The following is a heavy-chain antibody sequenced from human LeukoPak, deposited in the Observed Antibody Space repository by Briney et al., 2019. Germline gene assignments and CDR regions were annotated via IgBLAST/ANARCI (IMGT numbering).Heavy chain of an antibody. CDR3: ARALAARDLFGENDY. J-gene: IGHJ4*02. CDR2: ISAYNGNT. V-gene: IGHV1-18*01. CDR1: GYSFTSNV. D-gene: IGHD6-6*01. Sequence: GASVKVSCKASGYSFTSNVISWVRQAPGQGLEWMGWISAYNGNTNYAQKLQGRVTMTTDTSTSTAYMELRSLRSDDTAVYYCARALAARDLFGENDYWGQGTLVTVSS.